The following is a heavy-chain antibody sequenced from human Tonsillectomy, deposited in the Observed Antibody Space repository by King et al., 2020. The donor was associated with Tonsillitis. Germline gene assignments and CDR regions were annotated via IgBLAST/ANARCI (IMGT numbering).Heavy chain of an antibody. CDR3: ARDPDGYYFDY. D-gene: IGHD3-10*01. CDR1: GFTFSSYA. J-gene: IGHJ4*02. V-gene: IGHV3-30*04. CDR2: ISYDGSDK. Sequence: VQLVESGGGVVQPGRSLRLSCAASGFTFSSYAMHWVRQAPGKGLEWVAVISYDGSDKYYVDSVKGRFTISRDNSKNTLYLQMISLTAEDTAAYYCARDPDGYYFDYWGQGTLVTVSS.